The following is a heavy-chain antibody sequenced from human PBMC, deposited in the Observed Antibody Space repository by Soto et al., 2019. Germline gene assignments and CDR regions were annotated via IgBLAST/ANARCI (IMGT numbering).Heavy chain of an antibody. J-gene: IGHJ4*02. Sequence: QVQLVESGGGVVQPGRSLRLSCAASGFTFSSYGMHWVRQAPGKGLEWVAVIWYDGSNKYYADSVKGRFTISRDNSKNTLYLQMNSLRAEDTAVYYCARDLAVGATDDYWGQGTLVTVSS. D-gene: IGHD1-26*01. CDR1: GFTFSSYG. CDR3: ARDLAVGATDDY. V-gene: IGHV3-33*01. CDR2: IWYDGSNK.